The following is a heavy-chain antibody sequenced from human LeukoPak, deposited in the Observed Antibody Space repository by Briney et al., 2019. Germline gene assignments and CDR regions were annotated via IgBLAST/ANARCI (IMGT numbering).Heavy chain of an antibody. CDR1: GGSSSGFY. J-gene: IGHJ3*02. CDR2: INHRGST. Sequence: PQTLSPTCAVYGGSSSGFYWRWIRQLPGKGREWIGEINHRGSTTSHPAFKARLPISVDTSKNQFSLKLSSVTAADTAVYYCARAPRAAGTRGERRRGGFDIWGQGTMVTVSS. D-gene: IGHD1-1*01. V-gene: IGHV4-34*01. CDR3: ARAPRAAGTRGERRRGGFDI.